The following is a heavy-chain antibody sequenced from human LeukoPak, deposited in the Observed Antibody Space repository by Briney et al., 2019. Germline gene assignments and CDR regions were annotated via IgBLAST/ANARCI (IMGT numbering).Heavy chain of an antibody. CDR1: GFTFGDYA. CDR2: MKYDGSDI. J-gene: IGHJ3*02. V-gene: IGHV3-7*01. D-gene: IGHD5-24*01. Sequence: GGSLRLSCTASGFTFGDYAMSWFRQAPGKGLEWVANMKYDGSDINYVDSVKGRFTISRDNARNSLYLQMDSLRGEDTAVYYCARDLMAEAFDIWGQGTMVTVS. CDR3: ARDLMAEAFDI.